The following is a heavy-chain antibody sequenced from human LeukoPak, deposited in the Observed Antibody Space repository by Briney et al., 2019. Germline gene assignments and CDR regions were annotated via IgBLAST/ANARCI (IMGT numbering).Heavy chain of an antibody. Sequence: SETLSLTCTVSGGSISSSSYYWGWIRRPPGKGLEWIGSIYYSGSTYYNPSLKSRVTISVDTSKNQLSLKVSSVIAADTAVYYCAREWSAFDYWGQGTLVTVSS. CDR3: AREWSAFDY. CDR2: IYYSGST. V-gene: IGHV4-39*07. D-gene: IGHD2-15*01. J-gene: IGHJ4*02. CDR1: GGSISSSSYY.